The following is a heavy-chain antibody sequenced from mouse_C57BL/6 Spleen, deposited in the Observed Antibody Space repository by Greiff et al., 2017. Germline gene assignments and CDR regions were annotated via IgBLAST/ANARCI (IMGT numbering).Heavy chain of an antibody. CDR3: ARCITTVGSYAMDY. CDR1: GYSFTGYY. D-gene: IGHD1-1*01. CDR2: INPSTGGT. V-gene: IGHV1-42*01. Sequence: LVKPGASVKISCKASGYSFTGYYMNWVKQSPEKSLEWIGEINPSTGGTTYNQKFKAKATLTVDKSSSTAYMQLKSLTSEDSAVYYCARCITTVGSYAMDYWGQGTSVTVSS. J-gene: IGHJ4*01.